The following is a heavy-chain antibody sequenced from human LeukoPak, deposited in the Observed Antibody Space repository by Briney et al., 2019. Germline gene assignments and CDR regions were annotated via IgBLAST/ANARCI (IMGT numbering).Heavy chain of an antibody. CDR2: INFRGTP. J-gene: IGHJ5*02. Sequence: SETLSLTCSVSGVLISSTSYYWAWIRQPPGKGLEWIATINFRGTPDYNPSFKSRVTIDADASENQFSLRLSSVTAADTAVYYCARHWSPWGQGTLVTVSS. CDR3: ARHWSP. V-gene: IGHV4-39*01. CDR1: GVLISSTSYY.